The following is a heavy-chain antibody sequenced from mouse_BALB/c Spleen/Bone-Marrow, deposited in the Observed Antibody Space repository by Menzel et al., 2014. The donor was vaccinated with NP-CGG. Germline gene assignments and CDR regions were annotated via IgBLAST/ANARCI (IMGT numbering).Heavy chain of an antibody. CDR3: GVPYYYGSRDFDY. CDR1: GYSFTGYF. V-gene: IGHV1-37*01. Sequence: EVQLQQSGPELVKPGASVKISCKASGYSFTGYFMNWVKQSHGKSLEWIGRINPYNGDTFNNQKFKGKATLTVDKSSSTAHMELLSLTSEDSAVYYCGVPYYYGSRDFDYWGQGTTLTVSS. CDR2: INPYNGDT. D-gene: IGHD1-1*01. J-gene: IGHJ2*01.